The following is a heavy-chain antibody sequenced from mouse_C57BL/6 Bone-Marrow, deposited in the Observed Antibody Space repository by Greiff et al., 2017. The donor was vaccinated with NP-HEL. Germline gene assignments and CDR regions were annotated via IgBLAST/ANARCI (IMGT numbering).Heavy chain of an antibody. CDR1: GFNIKDYY. CDR3: TTDYYGSYWYFDV. D-gene: IGHD1-1*01. CDR2: IDPEDGDI. J-gene: IGHJ1*03. Sequence: VQLQQSGAELVRPGASVKLSCTASGFNIKDYYMHWVKQRPEQGLEWIGRIDPEDGDIEYAPKFQGKATMTADTSSNTAYLQLSSLTSEDTAVYYCTTDYYGSYWYFDVWGTGTTVTVSS. V-gene: IGHV14-1*01.